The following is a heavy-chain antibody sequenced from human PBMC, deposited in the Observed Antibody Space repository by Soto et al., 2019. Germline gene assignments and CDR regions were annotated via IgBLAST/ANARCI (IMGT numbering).Heavy chain of an antibody. CDR1: GGSIGGGEVY. Sequence: SETLSLTCGVSGGSIGGGEVYWSWIRQHPGKGLEYIGYIHHSGSTYYNPSLKSRVTISVDRSKNQFSLKLSSVTAADTAVYYCARVPGPWGQGTTVTVSS. J-gene: IGHJ6*02. V-gene: IGHV4-30-2*01. CDR3: ARVPGP. CDR2: IHHSGST.